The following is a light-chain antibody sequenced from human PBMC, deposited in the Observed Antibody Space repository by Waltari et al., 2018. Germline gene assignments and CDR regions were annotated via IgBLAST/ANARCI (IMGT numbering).Light chain of an antibody. Sequence: QSALTQPRSVSGSPGQSVTISCTGTSSDVGGYNYVSWYQQHPGKAPNRMIYDVSKPPSGVPDRFSGSKSGITASLSISGLQAEDEADYYCCSSAGSWVFGGGTKLTAL. CDR2: DVS. CDR1: SSDVGGYNY. J-gene: IGLJ3*02. V-gene: IGLV2-11*01. CDR3: CSSAGSWV.